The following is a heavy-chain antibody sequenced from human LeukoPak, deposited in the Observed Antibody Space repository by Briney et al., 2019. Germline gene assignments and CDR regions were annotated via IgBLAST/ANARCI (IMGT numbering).Heavy chain of an antibody. D-gene: IGHD3-22*01. CDR1: GGSINSNNYY. CDR3: AGLVGRYSSGLYYYYFDY. V-gene: IGHV4-39*01. Sequence: SETLSLTCTVSGGSINSNNYYWGWIRQPPGKGLEWIGSIYSSGSAYYNPSLKSRVTISVDTSKNQFSLRLCSVTAADTAVYYCAGLVGRYSSGLYYYYFDYWGQGTLVTVSS. CDR2: IYSSGSA. J-gene: IGHJ4*02.